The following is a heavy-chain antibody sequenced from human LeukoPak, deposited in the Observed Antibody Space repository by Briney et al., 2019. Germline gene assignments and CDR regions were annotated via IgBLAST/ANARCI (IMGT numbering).Heavy chain of an antibody. CDR1: GDSINSNNYY. Sequence: SETLSLTCTVSGDSINSNNYYWGWIRQPPGEGLEWIGRIYTSGSTNYNPSLKSRVTMSVDTSKNQFSLKLSSVTAADTAVYYCAKYYYDRYSWYFGLWGRGTLVTVSS. D-gene: IGHD3-22*01. CDR3: AKYYYDRYSWYFGL. J-gene: IGHJ2*01. CDR2: IYTSGST. V-gene: IGHV4-39*07.